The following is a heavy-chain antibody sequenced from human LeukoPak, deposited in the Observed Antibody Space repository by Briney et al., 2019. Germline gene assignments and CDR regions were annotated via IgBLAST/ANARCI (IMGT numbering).Heavy chain of an antibody. CDR3: ARAGDITMIVLKRGAFDI. Sequence: GGSLRLSCAASGFTFSSYWMHWVRQAPGKGLEWVSGINWNGGSTGYADSVKGRFTISRDNAKNSLYLQMNSLRAEDTALYYCARAGDITMIVLKRGAFDIWGQGTMVTVSS. CDR1: GFTFSSYW. V-gene: IGHV3-20*04. CDR2: INWNGGST. D-gene: IGHD3-22*01. J-gene: IGHJ3*02.